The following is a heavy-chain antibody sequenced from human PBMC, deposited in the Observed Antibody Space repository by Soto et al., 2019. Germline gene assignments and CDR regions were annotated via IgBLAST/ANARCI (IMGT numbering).Heavy chain of an antibody. J-gene: IGHJ5*02. D-gene: IGHD1-26*01. CDR1: GGSISSYY. V-gene: IGHV4-59*08. Sequence: SETLSLTCTVSGGSISSYYWSWIRQPPGKGLEWIGYIYYSGSTNYNPSLKSRVTISVDTSKNQFSLKLSSVTAADTAVYYCARLRSSRLWFDPWGQGTLVTVSS. CDR3: ARLRSSRLWFDP. CDR2: IYYSGST.